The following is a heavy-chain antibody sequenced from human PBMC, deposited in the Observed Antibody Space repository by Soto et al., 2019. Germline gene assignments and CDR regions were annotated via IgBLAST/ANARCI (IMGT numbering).Heavy chain of an antibody. CDR1: GGTFSSYA. J-gene: IGHJ4*02. CDR3: ARDALGYCSGGSCCATPSPGYYFDY. V-gene: IGHV1-69*01. Sequence: QVQLVQSGAEVKKPGSSVKVSCKASGGTFSSYAISWVRQAPGHGLEWMGGIIPIFGTANYAQKFQGRVTITADESTSTAYMELRSLRSEDTAVYYCARDALGYCSGGSCCATPSPGYYFDYWGQGTLVTVSS. D-gene: IGHD2-15*01. CDR2: IIPIFGTA.